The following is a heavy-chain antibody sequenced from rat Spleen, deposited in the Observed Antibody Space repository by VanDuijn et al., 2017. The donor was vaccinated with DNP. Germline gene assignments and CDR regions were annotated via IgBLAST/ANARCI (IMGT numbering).Heavy chain of an antibody. Sequence: EVQLVESGGGLVQPGGSLKLSCVASGFPFKNYWMTWIRQFPGKGLEWVASITTSGATTYYPDSMRGRFTISKDNAKSTLYLQMDSRRSEDTATYYCARARGHYWGQGVMVTVSS. J-gene: IGHJ2*01. V-gene: IGHV5-31*01. CDR3: ARARGHY. CDR2: ITTSGATT. CDR1: GFPFKNYW.